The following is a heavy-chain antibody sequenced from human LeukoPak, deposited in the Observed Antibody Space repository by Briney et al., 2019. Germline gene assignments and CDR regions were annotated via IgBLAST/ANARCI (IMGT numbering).Heavy chain of an antibody. V-gene: IGHV3-74*01. Sequence: GGSLRLSCAASGFTFSNYWMHWVRHAPGKGLVWVSRISSDGRSTSYADSVKGRFTISRDNAKNTLYLQMDSLRAEDTAVYYCARLTVIRGVTVDYWGQGTLVTVSS. D-gene: IGHD3-10*01. J-gene: IGHJ4*02. CDR1: GFTFSNYW. CDR3: ARLTVIRGVTVDY. CDR2: ISSDGRST.